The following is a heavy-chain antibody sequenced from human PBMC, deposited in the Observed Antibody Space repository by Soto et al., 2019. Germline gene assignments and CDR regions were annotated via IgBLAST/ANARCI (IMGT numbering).Heavy chain of an antibody. CDR3: ARDSPPMDV. CDR1: GDSMTHYY. V-gene: IGHV4-59*01. Sequence: TSENLSLTCTGSGDSMTHYYWSWIRQPPGKGLEWIGYIYYSGSTNYHPSLKSRVAISVDTSKNQLSLKLSSMTAADTAVYYCARDSPPMDVWGQGTTVT. CDR2: IYYSGST. J-gene: IGHJ6*02.